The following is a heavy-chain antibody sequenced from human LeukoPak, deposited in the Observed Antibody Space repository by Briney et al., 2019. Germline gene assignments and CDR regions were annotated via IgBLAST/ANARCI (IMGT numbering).Heavy chain of an antibody. Sequence: ASVKVSCKASGYTFTDYYLHWVRQAPGQGLEWMGWINPDNGGTNYAQNFQGRVTMSRDTSISTVYMDLSRLTSDDTAVFYCVGESRVGNWFDPWGQGTQVTVSS. J-gene: IGHJ5*02. CDR2: INPDNGGT. D-gene: IGHD2-15*01. CDR3: VGESRVGNWFDP. CDR1: GYTFTDYY. V-gene: IGHV1-2*02.